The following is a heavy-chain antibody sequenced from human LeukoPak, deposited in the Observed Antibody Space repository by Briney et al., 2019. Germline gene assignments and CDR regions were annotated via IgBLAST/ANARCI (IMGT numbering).Heavy chain of an antibody. CDR2: IYYSGST. V-gene: IGHV4-39*07. D-gene: IGHD3-10*01. Sequence: SETLSLTCTVSGGSISSSSYYWGWIRQPPGKGLEWIGSIYYSGSTYYNPSLKSRVTISVDTSKNQFSLKLSSVTAADTAVYFCARDYGSGSYYTDPFDYWGQGTLVTVSS. CDR1: GGSISSSSYY. J-gene: IGHJ4*02. CDR3: ARDYGSGSYYTDPFDY.